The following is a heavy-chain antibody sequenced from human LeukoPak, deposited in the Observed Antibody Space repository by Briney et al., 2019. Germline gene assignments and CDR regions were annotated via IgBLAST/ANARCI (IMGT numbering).Heavy chain of an antibody. CDR2: IKQDGSEK. V-gene: IGHV3-7*01. CDR1: GFTFSSYW. Sequence: GGSLRLSCAASGFTFSSYWMSWVRQAPGKGLEWVANIKQDGSEKYYVDSVKGRFTISRDNSKNTLYLQMNSLRAEDTAVYYCAKEGYSSGWYLSGYFDYWGQGTLVTVSS. CDR3: AKEGYSSGWYLSGYFDY. J-gene: IGHJ4*02. D-gene: IGHD6-19*01.